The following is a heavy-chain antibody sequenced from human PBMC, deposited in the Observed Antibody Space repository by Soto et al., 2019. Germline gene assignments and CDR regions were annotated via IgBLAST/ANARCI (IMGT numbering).Heavy chain of an antibody. D-gene: IGHD6-13*01. CDR2: LSYDGSNK. V-gene: IGHV3-30*18. CDR3: AKDQGYSSSSPDY. Sequence: GGSLRLSCAASGFTFSSYGMHWVRQAPGKGLEWVAVLSYDGSNKYYADSVKGRFTISRDNSKNTLYLQMNSLRAEDTAVYYCAKDQGYSSSSPDYWGQGTLVTVSS. J-gene: IGHJ4*02. CDR1: GFTFSSYG.